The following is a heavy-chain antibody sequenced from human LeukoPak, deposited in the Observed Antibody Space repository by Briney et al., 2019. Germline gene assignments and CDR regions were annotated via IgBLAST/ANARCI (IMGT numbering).Heavy chain of an antibody. J-gene: IGHJ4*02. Sequence: GESLKISCKGSGYRFTSYWIGWVRQMPGKGLEWMGIIYPGDSDTRYSPSFQGQVTISADKSISTAYLQWSSLKASDTAMYYCARGSPYYYDSSGYYLDYWGQGTLVTVSS. CDR3: ARGSPYYYDSSGYYLDY. D-gene: IGHD3-22*01. V-gene: IGHV5-51*01. CDR2: IYPGDSDT. CDR1: GYRFTSYW.